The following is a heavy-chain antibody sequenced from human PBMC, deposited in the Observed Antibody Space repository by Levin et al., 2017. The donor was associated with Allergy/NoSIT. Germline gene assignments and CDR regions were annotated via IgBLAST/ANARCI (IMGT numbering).Heavy chain of an antibody. CDR3: AKDGPYSYGFGGYYVDY. CDR2: ISGSGGGT. V-gene: IGHV3-23*01. D-gene: IGHD5-18*01. CDR1: GFTFSSYA. J-gene: IGHJ4*02. Sequence: PGGSLRLSCAASGFTFSSYAMSWVRQAPGKGLEWVSAISGSGGGTYYADSVKGRFTISRDNSKNTLYLQMNSLRAEDTAVYYCAKDGPYSYGFGGYYVDYWGQGTLVTVSS.